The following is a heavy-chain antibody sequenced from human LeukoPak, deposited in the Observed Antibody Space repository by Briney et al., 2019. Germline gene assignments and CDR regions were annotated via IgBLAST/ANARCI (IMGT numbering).Heavy chain of an antibody. D-gene: IGHD3-10*01. Sequence: GGSLRLSCAASGFTFSSYSMNWVRQAPGKGLEWVSVISSSSYYIYYADSVKGRFTISRDNAKNSLYLQMSSLRAEDTAVYYCAREAWRYYYGSGSYYGAPHFDYWGQGTLVTVSS. J-gene: IGHJ4*02. V-gene: IGHV3-21*01. CDR2: ISSSSYYI. CDR1: GFTFSSYS. CDR3: AREAWRYYYGSGSYYGAPHFDY.